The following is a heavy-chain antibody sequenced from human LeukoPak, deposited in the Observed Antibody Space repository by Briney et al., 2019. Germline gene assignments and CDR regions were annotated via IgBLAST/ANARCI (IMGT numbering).Heavy chain of an antibody. D-gene: IGHD2-2*01. CDR3: AREDCSSTSCRTYYYYGMDV. J-gene: IGHJ6*02. CDR2: ISAYNGNT. V-gene: IGHV1-18*01. Sequence: ASVKVSCKASGYTFTSYGISGVRQAPGQGLEWMGWISAYNGNTNYAQKLQGRVAMTTDTSTSTAYMELRSLRSDDTAVYYCAREDCSSTSCRTYYYYGMDVWGQGNTVTVSS. CDR1: GYTFTSYG.